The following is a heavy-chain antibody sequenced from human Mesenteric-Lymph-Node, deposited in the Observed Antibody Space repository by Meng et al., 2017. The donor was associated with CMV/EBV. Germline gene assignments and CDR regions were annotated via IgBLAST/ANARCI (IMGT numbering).Heavy chain of an antibody. CDR2: IRSKAYGGTT. D-gene: IGHD2-2*01. Sequence: GESLKISCTASGFTFGDYVMSWVRQAPGKGLEWVGFIRSKAYGGTTEYAASVKGRFTISRDDSKSIAYLQMNSLKTEDTAVYYCNPEFEKYQLLYWYFDLWGRGTLVTVSS. CDR1: GFTFGDYV. V-gene: IGHV3-49*04. CDR3: NPEFEKYQLLYWYFDL. J-gene: IGHJ2*01.